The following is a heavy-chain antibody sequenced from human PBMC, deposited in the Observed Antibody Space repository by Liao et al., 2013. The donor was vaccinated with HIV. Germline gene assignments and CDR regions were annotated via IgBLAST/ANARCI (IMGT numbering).Heavy chain of an antibody. CDR2: IYHSGST. CDR1: GDSITSGDYS. Sequence: QLQLQESGSGLVKPSQTLSLTCGVSGDSITSGDYSWSWIRQPPGKGLEWVGYIYHSGSTYYNPSLKSRVTISVDMSKNQVSLKLNSVTAADTAVYYCARGEVREAFDIWGQGDNGXRSS. CDR3: ARGEVREAFDI. V-gene: IGHV4-30-2*01. J-gene: IGHJ3*02.